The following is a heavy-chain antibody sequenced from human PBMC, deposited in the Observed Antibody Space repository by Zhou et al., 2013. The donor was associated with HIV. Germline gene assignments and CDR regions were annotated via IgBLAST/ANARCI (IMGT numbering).Heavy chain of an antibody. D-gene: IGHD5-18*01. CDR3: ASDDTAVVKPFDY. CDR2: INPNSGGT. CDR1: GYTFTGYF. V-gene: IGHV1-2*02. J-gene: IGHJ4*02. Sequence: QVHLVQSGAEVKKPGASVKVSCKTSGYTFTGYFIHWVRQAPGQGLEWMGWINPNSGGTNYAQKFQGRVTMTRDTSISTAYMELSRLTSDDTAVYYCASDDTAVVKPFDYWGQGTLVTVSS.